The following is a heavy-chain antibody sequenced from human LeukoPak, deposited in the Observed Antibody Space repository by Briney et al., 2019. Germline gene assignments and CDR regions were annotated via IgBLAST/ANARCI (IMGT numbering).Heavy chain of an antibody. V-gene: IGHV5-51*01. J-gene: IGHJ4*02. CDR3: ARTPRRSGSYLRAYYFDY. D-gene: IGHD1-26*01. CDR1: GYSFTSYW. Sequence: GESLKISCKGSGYSFTSYWIGWVRQMPGKGLEWMGIIYPGDSDTRYSPSFQGLVTISADKFISTAYLQWSSLKASDTAMYYCARTPRRSGSYLRAYYFDYWGQGTLVTVSS. CDR2: IYPGDSDT.